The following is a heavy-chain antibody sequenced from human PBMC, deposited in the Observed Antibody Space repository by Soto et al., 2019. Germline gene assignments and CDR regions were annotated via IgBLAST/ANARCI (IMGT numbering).Heavy chain of an antibody. J-gene: IGHJ4*02. Sequence: QVQLVQSGDEGKKPGASVKVSCKASGYPFTTYGITWVRQAPGHGLEWMGWISTYNGNTNYAQSLQGRVTMTRETSATTAYMELRSLRSDDTAVYYCARVMTTFGVVSKGPDHWGQGTLVTVSS. CDR3: ARVMTTFGVVSKGPDH. V-gene: IGHV1-18*04. CDR1: GYPFTTYG. CDR2: ISTYNGNT. D-gene: IGHD3-3*01.